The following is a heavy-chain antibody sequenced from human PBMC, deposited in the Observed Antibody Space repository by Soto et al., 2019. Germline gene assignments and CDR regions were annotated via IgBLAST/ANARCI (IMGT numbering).Heavy chain of an antibody. CDR1: NYRFTTYG. J-gene: IGHJ3*02. Sequence: QVQLVQSGAEVKKPGASVKVSCKASNYRFTTYGITWVRQAPGQGLEWMGWISAYNGDTKYAQILQGRVTMTTDTSTSTAYMELRSPISDDTAVYFCVSDEGIDVAYPDALDIWGRWTLVTVSS. D-gene: IGHD6-19*01. CDR2: ISAYNGDT. V-gene: IGHV1-18*01. CDR3: VSDEGIDVAYPDALDI.